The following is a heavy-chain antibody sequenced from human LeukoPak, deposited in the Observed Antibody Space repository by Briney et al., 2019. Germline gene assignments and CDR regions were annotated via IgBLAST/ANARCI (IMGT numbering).Heavy chain of an antibody. CDR3: AKSPGPTGEPAWFDY. D-gene: IGHD1-14*01. J-gene: IGHJ4*02. Sequence: GGSLRLSCAASGFTFSSYWMTWVRQAPGKGLEWVANTEQDGSGKHYVDSVKGRFTISRDNAKNSLYLQMSSLRAEDTAVYYCAKSPGPTGEPAWFDYWRQGTLVTVSS. V-gene: IGHV3-7*01. CDR1: GFTFSSYW. CDR2: TEQDGSGK.